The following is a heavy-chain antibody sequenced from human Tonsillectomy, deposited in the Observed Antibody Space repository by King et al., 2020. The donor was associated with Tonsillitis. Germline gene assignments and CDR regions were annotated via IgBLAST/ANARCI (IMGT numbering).Heavy chain of an antibody. CDR1: GFTFSSYA. CDR2: IIGSGGGT. Sequence: VQLVESGGGLVQPGGSLRLSCAASGFTFSSYAMSWVRQAPGKGLEWVSAIIGSGGGTYYADSVKGRFTISRDNSKNTLYLQMNSLRAEDTAVYYCAKLAMIVVVISWEVDAFDIWGQGTMVTVSS. V-gene: IGHV3-23*04. CDR3: AKLAMIVVVISWEVDAFDI. D-gene: IGHD3-22*01. J-gene: IGHJ3*02.